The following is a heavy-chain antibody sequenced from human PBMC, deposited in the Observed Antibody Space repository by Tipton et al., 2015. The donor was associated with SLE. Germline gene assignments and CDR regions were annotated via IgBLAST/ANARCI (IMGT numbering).Heavy chain of an antibody. D-gene: IGHD4-17*01. CDR3: ATSGGFTVTTYVFDY. V-gene: IGHV3-9*01. J-gene: IGHJ4*02. Sequence: SLRLSCAASGFTFDDFAMHWVRQAPGKGLEWVSGISWNSGSIGYADSVKGRFTISRDNAKNSLYLQMNSLRAEDTALYYCATSGGFTVTTYVFDYWGQGTLVTVSS. CDR1: GFTFDDFA. CDR2: ISWNSGSI.